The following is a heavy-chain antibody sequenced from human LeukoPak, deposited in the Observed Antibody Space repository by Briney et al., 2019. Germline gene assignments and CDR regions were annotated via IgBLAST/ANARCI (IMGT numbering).Heavy chain of an antibody. V-gene: IGHV3-30*18. Sequence: VRSLRLSCAASGFTFSSYGMHWVRQAPGKGLEWVAVISYDGSNKYYADSVKGRFTISRDNSKNTLYLQMNSLRAEDTAVYYWAKAGYDILTGYHDAFDIWGQGTMVTVSS. J-gene: IGHJ3*02. D-gene: IGHD3-9*01. CDR3: AKAGYDILTGYHDAFDI. CDR1: GFTFSSYG. CDR2: ISYDGSNK.